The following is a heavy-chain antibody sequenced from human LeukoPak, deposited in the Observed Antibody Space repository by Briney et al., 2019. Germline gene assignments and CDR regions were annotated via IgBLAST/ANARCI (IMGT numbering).Heavy chain of an antibody. Sequence: ASVKVSCKASGYTFTSYGISWVRQAPGQGLEWMGWVSAYNGNTNYAQKLQGRVTMTTDTSTSTAYMELRSLRSDDTAVYYCARDAPWGGYCSSTSCRVNFDYWGQGTLVTVSS. CDR1: GYTFTSYG. D-gene: IGHD2-2*01. V-gene: IGHV1-18*01. CDR3: ARDAPWGGYCSSTSCRVNFDY. CDR2: VSAYNGNT. J-gene: IGHJ4*02.